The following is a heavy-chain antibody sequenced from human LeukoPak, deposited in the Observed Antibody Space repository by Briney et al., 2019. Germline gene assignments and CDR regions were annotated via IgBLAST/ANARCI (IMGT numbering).Heavy chain of an antibody. J-gene: IGHJ4*02. V-gene: IGHV1-3*01. CDR1: GYTFTSYA. CDR3: AREGSKAVAGPDY. D-gene: IGHD6-19*01. CDR2: INAGNGNT. Sequence: ASVKVSCKASGYTFTSYAMHWVRQAPGQRLEWMGWINAGNGNTKYSQKFQGRVTITRDTSASTAYMELSSLRSEDTAAYYCAREGSKAVAGPDYWGQGTLVTVSS.